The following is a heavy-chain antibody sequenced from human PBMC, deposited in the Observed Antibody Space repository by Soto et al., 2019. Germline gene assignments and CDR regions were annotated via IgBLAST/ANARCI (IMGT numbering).Heavy chain of an antibody. V-gene: IGHV4-4*02. D-gene: IGHD6-13*01. CDR2: LHHSGST. Sequence: QVQLQESGPGLVRPSGTVSLTCAVSGLSISSDNWWSWVRQPPGKGLEWIGELHHSGSTNYNPSLKSRVTMSVVPAKDLFSLTLNSVTAADTAFYYCARDQGSHPGDWGQGTLVSGSS. J-gene: IGHJ4*02. CDR3: ARDQGSHPGD. CDR1: GLSISSDNW.